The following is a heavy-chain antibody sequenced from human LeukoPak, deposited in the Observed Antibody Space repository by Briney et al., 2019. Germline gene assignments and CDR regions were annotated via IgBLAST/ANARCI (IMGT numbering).Heavy chain of an antibody. CDR1: GCTFSSYY. V-gene: IGHV4-59*01. J-gene: IGHJ4*02. CDR2: IYYSGSI. D-gene: IGHD2-2*01. Sequence: PSETLSLTCTVSGCTFSSYYWRWIRQPPGKGLEWLGYIYYSGSINYNPSLKSRVIISVDKSKNQFSLKLTSVTAADTAVYYCARLQLRHCSRTSCANEFDYWGQGTLVTVSS. CDR3: ARLQLRHCSRTSCANEFDY.